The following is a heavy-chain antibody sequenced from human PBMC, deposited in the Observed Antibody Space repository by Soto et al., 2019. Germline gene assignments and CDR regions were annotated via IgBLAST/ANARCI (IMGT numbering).Heavy chain of an antibody. V-gene: IGHV3-33*01. CDR2: IKYDGSNK. CDR3: ARVKQGRGGYDSPFDY. Sequence: QVQLVESGGGVVQPGGSLRLSCAPSGFIFSSYGMHWVRQAPGKGLEWVAVIKYDGSNKYYAASVKGRFTISRDNSKNTLYLAMNSLRAEDTAVYYCARVKQGRGGYDSPFDYWGQGTLVTVSS. CDR1: GFIFSSYG. D-gene: IGHD5-12*01. J-gene: IGHJ4*02.